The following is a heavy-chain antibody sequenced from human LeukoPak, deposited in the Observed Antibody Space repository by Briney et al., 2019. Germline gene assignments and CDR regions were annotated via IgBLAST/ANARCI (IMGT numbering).Heavy chain of an antibody. J-gene: IGHJ6*03. CDR3: ASPRYQLPRSNYYYYYMDV. CDR2: ISSSSSYI. D-gene: IGHD2-2*01. CDR1: GFTFSSYS. V-gene: IGHV3-21*04. Sequence: GGSLRLSCAASGFTFSSYSMNWVRQAPGKGLEWVSSISSSSSYIYYADSVKGRFTISRDNAKNSLYLQMNSLRAEDTAVYYCASPRYQLPRSNYYYYYMDVWGKGTTVTVSS.